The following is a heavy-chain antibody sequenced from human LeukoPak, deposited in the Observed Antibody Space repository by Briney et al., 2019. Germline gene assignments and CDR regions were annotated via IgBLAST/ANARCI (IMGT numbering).Heavy chain of an antibody. D-gene: IGHD2-21*01. CDR1: GFTFSDYY. CDR2: ISSSGSTI. J-gene: IGHJ6*02. Sequence: PGGSLRLSCAASGFTFSDYYMSWIRQAPGKGLECVSYISSSGSTIYYADSVKGRSTISRDNAKNSLYLQMNSLRAEDTAVYYCARDLVASSYYYYGMDVWGQGTTVTVSS. V-gene: IGHV3-11*01. CDR3: ARDLVASSYYYYGMDV.